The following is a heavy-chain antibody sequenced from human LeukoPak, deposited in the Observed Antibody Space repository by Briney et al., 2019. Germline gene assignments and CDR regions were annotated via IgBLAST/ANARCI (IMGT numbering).Heavy chain of an antibody. CDR1: GVSFSGYY. D-gene: IGHD3-10*01. J-gene: IGHJ6*02. Sequence: SETLSLTCAVYGVSFSGYYWSWIRQPPGKGLEWIGEINHSGSTNYNPSLKSRVTISVDTSKNQFSLKLSSVTAADTAVYYCAGADLLLWFGVYYYYGMDVWGQGTTVTVSS. V-gene: IGHV4-34*01. CDR3: AGADLLLWFGVYYYYGMDV. CDR2: INHSGST.